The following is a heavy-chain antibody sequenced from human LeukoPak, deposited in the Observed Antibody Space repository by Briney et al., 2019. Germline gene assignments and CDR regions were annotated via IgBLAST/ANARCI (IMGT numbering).Heavy chain of an antibody. V-gene: IGHV3-23*01. D-gene: IGHD3-16*02. CDR1: GFTFSSYS. CDR2: ISGSGGST. J-gene: IGHJ4*02. CDR3: ARILYDYVWGSYRCGLDY. Sequence: PGGSLRLSCAASGFTFSSYSMSWVRQAPGKGLEWVSAISGSGGSTYYADSVKGRFTISRDNSKNTLYLQMNSLRAEDTAVYYCARILYDYVWGSYRCGLDYWGQGTPVTVSS.